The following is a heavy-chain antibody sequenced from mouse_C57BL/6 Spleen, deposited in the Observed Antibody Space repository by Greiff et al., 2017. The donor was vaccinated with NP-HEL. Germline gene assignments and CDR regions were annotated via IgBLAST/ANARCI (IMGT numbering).Heavy chain of an antibody. D-gene: IGHD1-1*01. CDR3: ARSLYDYDAMDY. J-gene: IGHJ4*01. CDR2: IDPSDSYT. V-gene: IGHV1-50*01. CDR1: GYTFTSYW. Sequence: QVQLQQPGAELVKPGASVKLSCKASGYTFTSYWMQWVKQRPGQGLEWIGEIDPSDSYTNYNQKFKGKATLTVDTSSSTAYMQLSSLTSEDSAVYYCARSLYDYDAMDYWGQGTSVTVSS.